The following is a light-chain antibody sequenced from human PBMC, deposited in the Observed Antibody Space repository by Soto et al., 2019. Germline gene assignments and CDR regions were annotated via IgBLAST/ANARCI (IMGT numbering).Light chain of an antibody. CDR3: HQRYIWPPLT. J-gene: IGKJ4*01. CDR2: DTS. Sequence: EIVLTQSPATRSLSPGERATLSCRARQSVANYLAWFQQKRGQAPRLLIYDTSNRAAGIPDRFSGSGSGTDFTLAISSLEPEDFAVYYWHQRYIWPPLTFGGGTKVEIK. CDR1: QSVANY. V-gene: IGKV3-11*01.